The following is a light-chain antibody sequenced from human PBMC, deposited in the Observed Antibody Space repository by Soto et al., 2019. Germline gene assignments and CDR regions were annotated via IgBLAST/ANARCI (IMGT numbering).Light chain of an antibody. Sequence: QSVLTQPLSVSASPGQRVTISCSGGSSNIGSNTVAWYQHLPGTAPPRLIFTSGQRPSGVPGRFSGSKSGTSASLAISGLQSEDEGDYYCSAWDNSLNGYVFGPGTQVTVL. CDR2: TSG. CDR1: SSNIGSNT. CDR3: SAWDNSLNGYV. J-gene: IGLJ1*01. V-gene: IGLV1-44*01.